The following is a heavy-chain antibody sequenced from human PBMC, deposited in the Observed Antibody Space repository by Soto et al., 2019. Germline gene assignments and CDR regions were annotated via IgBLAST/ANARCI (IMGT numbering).Heavy chain of an antibody. J-gene: IGHJ5*02. Sequence: GGSLRLSCAASGFTFSSYAMSWVRQAPGKGLEWVSAISGSGGSTYYADSVKGRFTISRDNSKNTLYLQMNSLRAEDTAVYYCAKDLGQYYYGSGSFVNWFDPWGQGTLVTVSS. CDR1: GFTFSSYA. V-gene: IGHV3-23*01. D-gene: IGHD3-10*01. CDR3: AKDLGQYYYGSGSFVNWFDP. CDR2: ISGSGGST.